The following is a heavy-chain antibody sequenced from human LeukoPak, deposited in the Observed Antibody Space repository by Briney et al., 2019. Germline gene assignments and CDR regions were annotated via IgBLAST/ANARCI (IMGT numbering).Heavy chain of an antibody. CDR1: GFTFDDYG. Sequence: GGSLRLSCAASGFTFDDYGMSWVRQAPGKGLEWVSGINWNGGSTGYADSVKGRFTISRDNAKNSLYLQMNSLRAEDTALYHCAKEPSTYYDFWSGYYTDNWFDPWGQGTLVTVSS. CDR2: INWNGGST. V-gene: IGHV3-20*01. CDR3: AKEPSTYYDFWSGYYTDNWFDP. J-gene: IGHJ5*02. D-gene: IGHD3-3*01.